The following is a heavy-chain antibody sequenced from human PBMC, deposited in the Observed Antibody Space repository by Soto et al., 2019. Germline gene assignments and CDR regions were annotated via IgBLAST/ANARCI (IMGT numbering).Heavy chain of an antibody. D-gene: IGHD6-25*01. CDR3: EKASCSGSSGPPAS. V-gene: IGHV3-9*01. CDR2: ISWNSGRI. J-gene: IGHJ5*02. Sequence: EVQVVESGGGLVQPGRSLRLSCLGSGFTFDDYGMQWVRQAPGKGLEWVSGISWNSGRIGYADSVKGRFTISRDNAKNSLYRQMNSRRGDDTAFYYWEKASCSGSSGPPASWGQEPLVTVS. CDR1: GFTFDDYG.